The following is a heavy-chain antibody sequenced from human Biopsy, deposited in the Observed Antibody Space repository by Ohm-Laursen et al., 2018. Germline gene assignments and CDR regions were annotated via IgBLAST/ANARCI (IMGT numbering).Heavy chain of an antibody. J-gene: IGHJ4*02. CDR3: ARGSNDFGGLYFPR. CDR1: GGSFTGYY. D-gene: IGHD4-23*01. V-gene: IGHV4-59*07. CDR2: ISYTGYT. Sequence: SDTLSLTCTVSGGSFTGYYWSWIRQPPGKGLGWIGHISYTGYTSYNASLKSRVTISVDTSRNHFSLRLSSLTAADTAVYYCARGSNDFGGLYFPRWGQGTLLTVSS.